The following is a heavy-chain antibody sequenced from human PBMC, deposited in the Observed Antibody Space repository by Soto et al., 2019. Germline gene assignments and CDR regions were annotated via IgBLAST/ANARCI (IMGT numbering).Heavy chain of an antibody. V-gene: IGHV2-5*02. Sequence: QITLKESGPTLVRPTQTLTLTCAFSGFSLSTSGVGVGWIRQSPGKALEWLAFIYWDDSKHYSPSLRSRLTIPNDTSKNHVVLTITNMDPTDTVTYYCAHKGPEDWPLDYWGQGTLVTVSS. CDR2: IYWDDSK. CDR1: GFSLSTSGVG. J-gene: IGHJ4*02. D-gene: IGHD3-9*01. CDR3: AHKGPEDWPLDY.